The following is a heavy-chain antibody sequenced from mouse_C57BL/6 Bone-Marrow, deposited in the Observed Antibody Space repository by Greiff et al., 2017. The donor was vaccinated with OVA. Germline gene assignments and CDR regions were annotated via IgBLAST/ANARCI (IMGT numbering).Heavy chain of an antibody. CDR1: GFNIKDYY. Sequence: EVKLVESGAELVRPGASVKLSCTASGFNIKDYYMHWVKQRPEQGLEWIGRIDPEDGDTEYAPKFQGKATMTADTSSNTAYLQLSSLTSEDTAVYYCTLYYYGSSSLFDYWGQGTTLTVSS. J-gene: IGHJ2*01. CDR3: TLYYYGSSSLFDY. V-gene: IGHV14-1*01. CDR2: IDPEDGDT. D-gene: IGHD1-1*01.